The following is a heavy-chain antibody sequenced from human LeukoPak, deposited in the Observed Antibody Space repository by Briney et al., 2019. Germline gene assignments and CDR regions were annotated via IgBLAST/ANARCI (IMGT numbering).Heavy chain of an antibody. J-gene: IGHJ3*02. CDR2: IYYSGST. CDR1: GGSVSSGGYY. V-gene: IGHV4-61*08. Sequence: NPSETLSLTCTVSGGSVSSGGYYWSWIRQPPGKGLEWIGYIYYSGSTNYNPSLKSRVTISVDTSKNQFSLKLSSVTAADTAVYYCAIVHGTYYDFWSGPKTGAFDIWGQGTMVTVSS. CDR3: AIVHGTYYDFWSGPKTGAFDI. D-gene: IGHD3-3*01.